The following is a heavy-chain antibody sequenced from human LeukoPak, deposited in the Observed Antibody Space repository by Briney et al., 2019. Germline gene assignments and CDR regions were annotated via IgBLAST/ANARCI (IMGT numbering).Heavy chain of an antibody. CDR2: ISSSGSLI. Sequence: PGGSLRLSCAASGFSFSNYEMNWVRQAPGKGLEWVSFISSSGSLIYYADSVKGRFTISRDNAKNSRYLQMNSLRAEDTAVYYCAGVSSEYWGQGTLVTVSS. D-gene: IGHD3-10*01. CDR1: GFSFSNYE. J-gene: IGHJ4*02. CDR3: AGVSSEY. V-gene: IGHV3-48*03.